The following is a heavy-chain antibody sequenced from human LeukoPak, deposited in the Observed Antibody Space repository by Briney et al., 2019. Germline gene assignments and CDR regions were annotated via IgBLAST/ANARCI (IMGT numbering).Heavy chain of an antibody. J-gene: IGHJ5*02. CDR1: GGSFSGYY. CDR3: ARSPGLQLWLSRFDP. D-gene: IGHD5-18*01. Sequence: PSETLSLTCAVYGGSFSGYYWSWIRQPPGKGLEWIGEINHSGSTNYNPSLKSRVTISVDTSKNQFSLKLSSVTAADTAVYYCARSPGLQLWLSRFDPWGQGTLVTVSS. CDR2: INHSGST. V-gene: IGHV4-34*01.